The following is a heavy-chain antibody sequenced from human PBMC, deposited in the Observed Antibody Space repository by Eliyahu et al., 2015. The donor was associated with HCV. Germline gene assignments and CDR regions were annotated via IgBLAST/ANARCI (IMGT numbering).Heavy chain of an antibody. CDR2: ISSSSSYI. V-gene: IGHV3-21*01. CDR3: ARVHTAMDGLELLYPYYFDY. CDR1: GFTFSSYS. J-gene: IGHJ4*02. D-gene: IGHD5-18*01. Sequence: EVQLVESGGGLVKPGGSLRLSCAASGFTFSSYSMNWVRQAPGKGLEWVSSISSSSSYIYYADSVKGRFTISRDNAKNSLYLQMNSLRAEDTAVYYCARVHTAMDGLELLYPYYFDYWGQGTLVTVSS.